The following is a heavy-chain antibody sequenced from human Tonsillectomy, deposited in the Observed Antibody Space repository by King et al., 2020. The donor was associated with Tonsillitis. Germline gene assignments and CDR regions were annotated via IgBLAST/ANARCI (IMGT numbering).Heavy chain of an antibody. V-gene: IGHV3-73*02. CDR1: GFTFSGSA. D-gene: IGHD2-21*02. Sequence: QLVQSGGGLVQPGGSLKLSCAASGFTFSGSAMHWVRQASGKGLEWVGRIRSKANSYATAYAASVKGRFTISRDDSKNTAYLQMNSLKTEDTAVYYCTREDIVVVTALSIYYYYGMDVWGQGTTVTVSS. J-gene: IGHJ6*02. CDR3: TREDIVVVTALSIYYYYGMDV. CDR2: IRSKANSYAT.